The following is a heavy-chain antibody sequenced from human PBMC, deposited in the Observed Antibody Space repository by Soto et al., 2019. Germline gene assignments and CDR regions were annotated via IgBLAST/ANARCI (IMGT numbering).Heavy chain of an antibody. D-gene: IGHD3-10*01. CDR3: ARVWGGAFDI. CDR2: IYYSGST. V-gene: IGHV4-59*01. J-gene: IGHJ3*02. Sequence: SETLSLTCTVSGGSIGTYYWSWIRQPPGKGLEWIGYIYYSGSTNYNPSLKSRVTISVDTSKNQFSLKLSSVTAADTAVYYCARVWGGAFDIWGQGTMVTVSS. CDR1: GGSIGTYY.